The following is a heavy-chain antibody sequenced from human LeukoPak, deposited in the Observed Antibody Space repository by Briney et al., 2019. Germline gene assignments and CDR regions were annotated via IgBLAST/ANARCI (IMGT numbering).Heavy chain of an antibody. CDR1: GFTFSDYA. V-gene: IGHV3-23*01. CDR3: AKENSGSFDY. D-gene: IGHD3-22*01. J-gene: IGHJ4*02. CDR2: TRGLGTDA. Sequence: PGGSLRLSCAASGFTFSDYAMSWIRQAPGKGLEWVSATRGLGTDAYYADSVRGRFTISRDNSRNTLYLQMNSLRAEDTAVYYCAKENSGSFDYWGQGALVTVSS.